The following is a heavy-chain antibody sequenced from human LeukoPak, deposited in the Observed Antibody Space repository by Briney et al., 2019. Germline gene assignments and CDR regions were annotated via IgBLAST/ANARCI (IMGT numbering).Heavy chain of an antibody. CDR3: ARDQTGTTADFDS. CDR1: GFTFSSYE. D-gene: IGHD1-1*01. J-gene: IGHJ4*02. Sequence: GGSLRLSCAASGFTFSSYEMNWVRQAPGKGLEWVSYISSSGSTKYYADSVKGLFTISRDNAKNSLYLQMNSLRAEDTAAYYCARDQTGTTADFDSWGQGTLVTVSS. V-gene: IGHV3-48*03. CDR2: ISSSGSTK.